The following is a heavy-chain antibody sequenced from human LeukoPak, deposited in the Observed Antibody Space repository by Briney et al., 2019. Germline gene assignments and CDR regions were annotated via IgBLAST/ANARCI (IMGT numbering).Heavy chain of an antibody. J-gene: IGHJ6*03. CDR2: ISGSGGST. V-gene: IGHV3-23*01. CDR3: AKQELPPDLNYYYYYMDV. CDR1: GFTFSSFA. Sequence: PGGSLRLSCAASGFTFSSFALGWVRQAPGKVLEWVSAISGSGGSTYYADSVKGRFHISRDKSKNTLYLQMNSLRAEDTAVYYCAKQELPPDLNYYYYYMDVWGKRTTVTVSS. D-gene: IGHD1-14*01.